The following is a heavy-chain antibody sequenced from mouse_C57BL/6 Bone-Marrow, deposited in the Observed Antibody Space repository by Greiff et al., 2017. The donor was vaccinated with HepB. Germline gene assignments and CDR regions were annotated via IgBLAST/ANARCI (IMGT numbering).Heavy chain of an antibody. V-gene: IGHV1-76*01. Sequence: VQLQQSGAELVRPGASVKLSCKASGYTFTDYYINWVKQRPGQGLEWIARIYPGSGNTYYNEKFKGKATLTAEKSSSTAYMQLSSLTSEESAVYFCAITTVVATEYFDYWGQGTTLTVSS. CDR1: GYTFTDYY. CDR2: IYPGSGNT. CDR3: AITTVVATEYFDY. D-gene: IGHD1-1*01. J-gene: IGHJ2*01.